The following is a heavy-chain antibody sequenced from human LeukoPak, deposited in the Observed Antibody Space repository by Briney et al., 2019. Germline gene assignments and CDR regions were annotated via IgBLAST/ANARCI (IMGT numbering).Heavy chain of an antibody. D-gene: IGHD3-22*01. V-gene: IGHV4-4*08. CDR2: IYTSGST. CDR1: GGSISSYY. Sequence: PSETLSLTCTVSGGSISSYYWSWIRQPPGKGLEWIGYIYTSGSTNYNPSLKSRVTISVDTSKNQFSLKLNSVTAADTAVYYCARGLYYYDSSTYLYYYYYMDVWGKGATVTVSS. J-gene: IGHJ6*03. CDR3: ARGLYYYDSSTYLYYYYYMDV.